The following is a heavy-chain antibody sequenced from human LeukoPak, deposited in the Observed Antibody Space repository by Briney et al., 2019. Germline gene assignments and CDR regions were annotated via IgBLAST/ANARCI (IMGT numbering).Heavy chain of an antibody. D-gene: IGHD5-18*01. V-gene: IGHV4-38-2*01. Sequence: SETLSLTCAVCGYSISSGYYWGWIRQPPGKGLEWIGSIYHSGSTYYNPSLKSRVTISVDTSKNQFSLKLSSVTAADTGVYYCVRVWVCGYSYESYYYYYYMDVWGKGTTVTVSS. J-gene: IGHJ6*03. CDR2: IYHSGST. CDR1: GYSISSGYY. CDR3: VRVWVCGYSYESYYYYYYMDV.